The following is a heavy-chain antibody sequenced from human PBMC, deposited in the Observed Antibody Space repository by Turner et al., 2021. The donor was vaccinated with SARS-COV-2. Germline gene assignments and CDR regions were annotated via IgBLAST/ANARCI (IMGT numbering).Heavy chain of an antibody. CDR1: GGTFSSHV. CDR2: IIPIIGIA. V-gene: IGHV1-69*10. D-gene: IGHD1-26*01. J-gene: IGHJ3*02. Sequence: QVQLVQSAAEAKKPGSSVKVSSKASGGTFSSHVISWVRQAPGQGLEWMGGIIPIIGIANYAQKFQGRVTITAYKSTSTAYMELSSLRSEDTAVYYCARRHSGNYDAFDIGGQGTMVTVSS. CDR3: ARRHSGNYDAFDI.